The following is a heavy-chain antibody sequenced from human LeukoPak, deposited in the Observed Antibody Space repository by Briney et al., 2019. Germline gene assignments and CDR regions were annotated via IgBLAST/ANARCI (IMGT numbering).Heavy chain of an antibody. D-gene: IGHD3-16*01. CDR3: GRAGFGTAYNRFYYYMDV. CDR2: IFHSGIA. Sequence: SETPSLTCAVSNYPITSDYYWVWIRQPPGQGLEWIGQIFHSGIAHYNPSLKSRVTMSVDTSRSQFSVNLSSVTAADTAVYYCGRAGFGTAYNRFYYYMDVWGKGTTVTVSS. J-gene: IGHJ6*03. CDR1: NYPITSDYY. V-gene: IGHV4-38-2*01.